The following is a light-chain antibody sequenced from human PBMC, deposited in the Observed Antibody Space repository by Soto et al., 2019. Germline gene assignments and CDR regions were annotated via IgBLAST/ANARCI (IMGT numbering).Light chain of an antibody. Sequence: EIVMTHSPATLSLSPGERATLSCRASQSVSSNVAWYQQIPGQAPRLLIYGASSRATGIPDRFSGSGSGTDFTLTISRLEPEDFAVYYCQQYGSSPITFGQGTRLEI. CDR3: QQYGSSPIT. V-gene: IGKV3-20*01. J-gene: IGKJ5*01. CDR1: QSVSSN. CDR2: GAS.